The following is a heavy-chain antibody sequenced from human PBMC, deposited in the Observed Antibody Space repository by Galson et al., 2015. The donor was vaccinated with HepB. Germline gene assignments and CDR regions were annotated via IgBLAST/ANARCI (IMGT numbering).Heavy chain of an antibody. CDR1: GFTFSSYA. CDR3: ARDGGSSWYYYGMDV. D-gene: IGHD6-13*01. J-gene: IGHJ6*02. CDR2: ISYDGSNK. V-gene: IGHV3-30-3*01. Sequence: SLRLSCAASGFTFSSYAMHWVRQAPGKGLEWVAVISYDGSNKYYADSVKGRFTISGDNSKNTLYLQMNSLRAEDTAVYYCARDGGSSWYYYGMDVWGQGTTVTVSS.